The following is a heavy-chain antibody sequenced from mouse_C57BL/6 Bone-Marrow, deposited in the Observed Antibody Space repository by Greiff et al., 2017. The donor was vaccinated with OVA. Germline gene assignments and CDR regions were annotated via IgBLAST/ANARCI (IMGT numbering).Heavy chain of an antibody. Sequence: QVQLQQPGAELVKPGASVKLSCKASGYTFTSYWMHWVKQRPGQGLEWIGMIHPNSGSTNYNEKFKSKATLTVDKSSSTAYMQLSSLTSEDSAVYYCARPMGTGWYFDVWGTGTTVTVSS. D-gene: IGHD2-14*01. V-gene: IGHV1-64*01. CDR2: IHPNSGST. CDR1: GYTFTSYW. CDR3: ARPMGTGWYFDV. J-gene: IGHJ1*03.